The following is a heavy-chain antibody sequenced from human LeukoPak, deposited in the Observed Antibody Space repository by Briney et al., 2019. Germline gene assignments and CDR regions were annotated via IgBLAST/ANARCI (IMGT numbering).Heavy chain of an antibody. J-gene: IGHJ3*02. CDR3: AKGQTTVMAFDI. V-gene: IGHV3-23*01. CDR1: GFTFSSYA. CDR2: IRSIGGST. D-gene: IGHD4-17*01. Sequence: GGSLRLSCVASGFTFSSYAMSWVRQAPGKGLEWVSTIRSIGGSTYYADSVKGRFTISRDNSKNTLSLQMNSLRAEDTAVYYCAKGQTTVMAFDIWGQGTMVTVSS.